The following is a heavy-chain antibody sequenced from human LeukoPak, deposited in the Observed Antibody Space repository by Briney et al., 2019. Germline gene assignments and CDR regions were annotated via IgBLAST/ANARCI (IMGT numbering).Heavy chain of an antibody. CDR2: ISAYNGNI. V-gene: IGHV1-18*01. CDR1: GYTFTSYG. D-gene: IGHD4-17*01. CDR3: ARDQGNGDYPDWFDP. J-gene: IGHJ5*02. Sequence: ASVKVSCKASGYTFTSYGISWVRQAPGPGLEWMGWISAYNGNINYAQKLQGRVTMTTDTSTRTAYMELRSLRSDDTAVYYCARDQGNGDYPDWFDPWGQGTLVTVSS.